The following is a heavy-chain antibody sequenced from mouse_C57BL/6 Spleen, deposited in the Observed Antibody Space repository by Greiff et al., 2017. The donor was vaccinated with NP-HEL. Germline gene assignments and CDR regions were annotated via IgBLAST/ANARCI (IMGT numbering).Heavy chain of an antibody. Sequence: QVQLQQSGPELVKPGASVKISCKASGYAFSSSWMNWVKQRPGKGLEWIGRIYPGDGDTNYNGKFKGKATLTADKSSSTAYMQLSSLTSEDSAVYFCARSYLGEFAYWGQGTLVTVSA. CDR2: IYPGDGDT. J-gene: IGHJ3*01. D-gene: IGHD3-3*01. CDR1: GYAFSSSW. CDR3: ARSYLGEFAY. V-gene: IGHV1-82*01.